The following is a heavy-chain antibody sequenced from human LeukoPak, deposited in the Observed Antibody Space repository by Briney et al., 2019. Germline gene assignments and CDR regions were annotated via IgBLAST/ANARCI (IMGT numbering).Heavy chain of an antibody. CDR2: IYYSGST. J-gene: IGHJ4*02. CDR3: ARSGATVVTHYFDY. D-gene: IGHD4-23*01. Sequence: SETLSLTCAVYGGSFSGYYWSWIRQPPGKGLEWIGSIYYSGSTYYNPSLKSRVTISVDTSKNQFSLKLSSVTAADTAVYYCARSGATVVTHYFDYWGQGTLVTVSS. V-gene: IGHV4-34*01. CDR1: GGSFSGYY.